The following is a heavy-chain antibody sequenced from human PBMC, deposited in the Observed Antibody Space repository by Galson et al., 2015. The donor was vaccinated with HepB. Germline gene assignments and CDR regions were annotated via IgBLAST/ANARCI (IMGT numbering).Heavy chain of an antibody. J-gene: IGHJ4*02. Sequence: SLRLSCAASGFTFSSYWMSWVRQAPGKGLEWVANIKQDGSEKYYVDSVRGRFTISRDNAKNSLYLQMNSLRAEDTAVYYCARPGHTIFGVLSHFDYWGQGTLVTVSS. CDR1: GFTFSSYW. CDR2: IKQDGSEK. D-gene: IGHD3-3*01. V-gene: IGHV3-7*03. CDR3: ARPGHTIFGVLSHFDY.